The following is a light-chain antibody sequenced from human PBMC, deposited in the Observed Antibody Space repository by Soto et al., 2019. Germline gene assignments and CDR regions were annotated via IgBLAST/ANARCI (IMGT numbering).Light chain of an antibody. Sequence: QSVLTQPPSASGTPGQRVTFSCSGSSSNIGGNTVSWFQHLPRTAPKLLIYDNNKRPSGIPDRFSGSKSGTSGTLDITGLQTGDEADYYCATWDHSLTGEVFGGGTKVTVL. CDR2: DNN. V-gene: IGLV1-51*01. CDR3: ATWDHSLTGEV. J-gene: IGLJ2*01. CDR1: SSNIGGNT.